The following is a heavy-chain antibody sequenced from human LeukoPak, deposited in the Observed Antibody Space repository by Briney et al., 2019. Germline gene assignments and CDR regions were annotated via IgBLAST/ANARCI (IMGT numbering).Heavy chain of an antibody. CDR2: INHSGST. J-gene: IGHJ3*02. Sequence: KTSETLSLTCAVYGGSFSGYYWSWIRQPPRKGLERIGEINHSGSTNYNPSLKSRVTISVDTSKNQFSLKLCSVTAAGTAVYYCARHPLRLRLGVPNAFDIWGQGTMVTVSS. D-gene: IGHD3-16*01. CDR1: GGSFSGYY. CDR3: ARHPLRLRLGVPNAFDI. V-gene: IGHV4-34*01.